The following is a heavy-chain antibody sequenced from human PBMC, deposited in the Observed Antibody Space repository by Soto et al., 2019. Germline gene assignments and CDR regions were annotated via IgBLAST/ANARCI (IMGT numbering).Heavy chain of an antibody. CDR3: VRIVVVPAAPNDAFDI. J-gene: IGHJ3*02. V-gene: IGHV3-74*01. D-gene: IGHD2-2*01. Sequence: PGGSLRLSCAASGFTFSSYWMHWVRQAPGKGLVWVSRINSDGSSTSYADSVKGRFTISRDNAKNTLYLQMNSLRAEDTAVYYCVRIVVVPAAPNDAFDIWGQGTMVTVSS. CDR2: INSDGSST. CDR1: GFTFSSYW.